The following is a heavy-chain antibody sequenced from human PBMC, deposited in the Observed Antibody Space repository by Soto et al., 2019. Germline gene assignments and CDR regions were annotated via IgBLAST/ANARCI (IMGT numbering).Heavy chain of an antibody. J-gene: IGHJ6*02. V-gene: IGHV3-48*02. D-gene: IGHD3-10*01. Sequence: GGSLRLSCAASGFTFSSYIMNWVRQAPGKGLEWVSYISSSSSTIYYADSVKGRFTISRDNAKNSLYLQMNSLRDEDTAVYYCARDRVTMVRGVISVKYYYYGMDVWGQGTPVTV. CDR2: ISSSSSTI. CDR1: GFTFSSYI. CDR3: ARDRVTMVRGVISVKYYYYGMDV.